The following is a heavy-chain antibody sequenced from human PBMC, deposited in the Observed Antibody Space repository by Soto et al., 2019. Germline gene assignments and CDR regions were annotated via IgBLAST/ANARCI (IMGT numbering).Heavy chain of an antibody. J-gene: IGHJ4*02. CDR3: AKDHLMTTVTTVGY. Sequence: QVQLVESGGGVVQPGRSLRLSCAASGFTFSSYGMHWVRQAPGKGLEWVAVISYDGSNKYYADSVKGRFTISRDNSKNTLYLQMNSLRAEDTAVYYCAKDHLMTTVTTVGYWGQGILVTVSS. CDR2: ISYDGSNK. CDR1: GFTFSSYG. D-gene: IGHD4-17*01. V-gene: IGHV3-30*18.